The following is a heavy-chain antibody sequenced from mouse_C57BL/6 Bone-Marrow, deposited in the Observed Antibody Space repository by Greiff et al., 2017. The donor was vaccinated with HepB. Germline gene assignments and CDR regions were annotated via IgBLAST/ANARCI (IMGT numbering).Heavy chain of an antibody. J-gene: IGHJ1*03. D-gene: IGHD1-1*01. CDR1: GYTFTTYP. Sequence: QVQLQQSGAELVKPGASVKMSCKASGYTFTTYPIEWMKQNHGKSLEWIGNFHPYNDDTKYNEKFKGKATLTVEKSSSTVYLELSRLTSDDSAVYYCARGPYYYGSSPPWYFDVWGTGTTVTVSS. V-gene: IGHV1-47*01. CDR2: FHPYNDDT. CDR3: ARGPYYYGSSPPWYFDV.